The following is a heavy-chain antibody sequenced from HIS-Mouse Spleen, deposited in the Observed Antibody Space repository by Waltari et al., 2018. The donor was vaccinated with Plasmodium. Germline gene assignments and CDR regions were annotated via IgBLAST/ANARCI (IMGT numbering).Heavy chain of an antibody. CDR2: SYHSGST. J-gene: IGHJ5*02. Sequence: QVQLQESGPGLVKPSETLSLTCTVSGYSISSGYYWGWIRQPPGKGLEWIGSSYHSGSTDYNPSLKSRGTISEDTSKNQFSLKLSSVTAADPAVYYCARGVGYSSSWYWFDPWGQGTLVTVSS. CDR3: ARGVGYSSSWYWFDP. V-gene: IGHV4-38-2*02. D-gene: IGHD6-13*01. CDR1: GYSISSGYY.